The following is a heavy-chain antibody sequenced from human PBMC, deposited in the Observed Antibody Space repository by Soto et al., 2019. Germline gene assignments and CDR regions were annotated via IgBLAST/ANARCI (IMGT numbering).Heavy chain of an antibody. Sequence: GGALRLSCAASGFTFSSYGMHWVLQAPCRGLEWVAVISYDGSNKYYADSVKGRFTISRDNSKNTLYLQMNSLRAEDTAVYYCAKTYYYDSSGYYPMDGMDVWGQGTTVTVSS. CDR2: ISYDGSNK. CDR3: AKTYYYDSSGYYPMDGMDV. V-gene: IGHV3-30*18. D-gene: IGHD3-22*01. CDR1: GFTFSSYG. J-gene: IGHJ6*02.